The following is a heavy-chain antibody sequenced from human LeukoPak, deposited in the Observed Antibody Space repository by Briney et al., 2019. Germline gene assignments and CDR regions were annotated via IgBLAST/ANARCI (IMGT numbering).Heavy chain of an antibody. CDR3: ARGPYSSSWYLDNWFDP. CDR1: GFTFSSYG. Sequence: PGGSLRLSCAASGFTFSSYGMHWVRQAPGKGLEWVALILYDGSNKYYADSVKGRFTISRDSSKNTLYLQMNSLRVEDTAVYYCARGPYSSSWYLDNWFDPWGQGTLVTVSS. V-gene: IGHV3-30*03. CDR2: ILYDGSNK. D-gene: IGHD6-13*01. J-gene: IGHJ5*02.